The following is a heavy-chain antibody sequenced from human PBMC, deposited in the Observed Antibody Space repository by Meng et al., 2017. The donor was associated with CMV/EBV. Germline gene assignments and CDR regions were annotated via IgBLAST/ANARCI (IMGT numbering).Heavy chain of an antibody. CDR3: ARRSGARITIFGVSGGNFDY. J-gene: IGHJ4*02. V-gene: IGHV1-2*02. CDR2: INPNSGGT. D-gene: IGHD3-3*01. Sequence: ASVKVSCTASAYTFTGYYMPCVRQVPGQGLEWMGWINPNSGGTNYAQKFQGRVTMTRDTSTSTVYMELSSLRSEDTAVYYCARRSGARITIFGVSGGNFDYWGQGTLVTVSS. CDR1: AYTFTGYY.